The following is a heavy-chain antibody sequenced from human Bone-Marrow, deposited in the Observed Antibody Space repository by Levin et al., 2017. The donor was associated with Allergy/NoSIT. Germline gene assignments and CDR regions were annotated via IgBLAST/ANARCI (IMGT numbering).Heavy chain of an antibody. CDR3: ARDRFCSSKSCSYFDY. D-gene: IGHD2-2*01. Sequence: SETLSLTCTVSGYTISSGYFWGWIRQSPEKGLEWIGSVYGSGIAYYSPSLKSRATVSVDTSKNQFSLKLTSVTAVDTAVYYCARDRFCSSKSCSYFDYWGHGTLVTVSS. CDR2: VYGSGIA. V-gene: IGHV4-38-2*02. J-gene: IGHJ4*01. CDR1: GYTISSGYF.